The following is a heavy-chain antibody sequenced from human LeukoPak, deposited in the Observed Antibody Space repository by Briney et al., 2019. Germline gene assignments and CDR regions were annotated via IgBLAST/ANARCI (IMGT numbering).Heavy chain of an antibody. D-gene: IGHD2-15*01. J-gene: IGHJ2*01. Sequence: GGSLRLSCAASGFTFSSYEMHWVRQAPGKGLEWLSNIDGNGSIIYQADSVKGRFTISRDNARNSVYLQMNSLRAEDTAVYFCAREQRVAGLGNFDLWGRGTLVTVSS. CDR3: AREQRVAGLGNFDL. CDR2: IDGNGSII. CDR1: GFTFSSYE. V-gene: IGHV3-48*03.